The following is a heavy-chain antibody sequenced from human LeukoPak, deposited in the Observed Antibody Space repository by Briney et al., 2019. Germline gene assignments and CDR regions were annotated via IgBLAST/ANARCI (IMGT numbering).Heavy chain of an antibody. CDR3: ARRGYCSGGSCHSAHFDY. Sequence: AGESLEISCKGSGYSFTSYWIGWVRQMPGKGLEWMGIIYPGASDTIYSPSFQGQVTISADKSISTAYLQWSSLKASDTAMYYCARRGYCSGGSCHSAHFDYWGQGTLVTVSS. CDR1: GYSFTSYW. J-gene: IGHJ4*02. D-gene: IGHD2-15*01. V-gene: IGHV5-51*01. CDR2: IYPGASDT.